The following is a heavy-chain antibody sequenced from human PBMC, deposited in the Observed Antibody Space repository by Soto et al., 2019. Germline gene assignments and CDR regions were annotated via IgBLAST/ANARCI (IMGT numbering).Heavy chain of an antibody. Sequence: QVQLVESGGGVVQPGTSLRLSCAASGFTFSTYAMHWVRQAPGKGLEWVAITWRDGSNEYYAGSVRGRFTISRDNSKSILYLQMNSLRTEDTAVYYCARDIGRRGDTCGSDYWGQGTLVTVSS. D-gene: IGHD5-18*01. CDR3: ARDIGRRGDTCGSDY. J-gene: IGHJ4*02. V-gene: IGHV3-33*01. CDR1: GFTFSTYA. CDR2: TWRDGSNE.